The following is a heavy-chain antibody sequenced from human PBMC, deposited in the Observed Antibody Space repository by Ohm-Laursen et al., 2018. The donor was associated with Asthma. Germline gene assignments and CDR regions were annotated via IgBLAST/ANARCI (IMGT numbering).Heavy chain of an antibody. CDR3: ARGIAVAGRFDY. J-gene: IGHJ4*02. V-gene: IGHV3-53*01. CDR2: IYSGGST. D-gene: IGHD6-19*01. Sequence: SLRLSCAAPGFTVSNNYMSWVRQASGKGLEWVSVIYSGGSTYYADSVKGRFTISRDNSKNTLYLQMNSLRAEDTAVYYCARGIAVAGRFDYWGQGTLVTVSS. CDR1: GFTVSNNY.